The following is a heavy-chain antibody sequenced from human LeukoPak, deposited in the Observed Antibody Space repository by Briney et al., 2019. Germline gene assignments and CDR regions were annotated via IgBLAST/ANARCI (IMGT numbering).Heavy chain of an antibody. CDR2: INHSGST. CDR3: ARGRKLPALDFDY. Sequence: SETLSLTCAVYGGSFSSYYWSWIRQPPGKGLEWIGEINHSGSTNHNPSLKSRVTISVDTSKNQFSLKLSSVTAADTAVYYCARGRKLPALDFDYWGQGTLVTVSS. CDR1: GGSFSSYY. J-gene: IGHJ4*02. V-gene: IGHV4-34*01. D-gene: IGHD1-1*01.